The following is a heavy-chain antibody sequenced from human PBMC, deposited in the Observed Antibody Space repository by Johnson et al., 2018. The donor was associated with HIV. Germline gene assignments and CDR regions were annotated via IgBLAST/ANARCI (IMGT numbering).Heavy chain of an antibody. CDR2: ISYDGSNK. CDR1: GFTFSSYA. Sequence: QVQLVESGGGVVQPGRSLRLSCVASGFTFSSYAMHWVRQAPGKGLEWVAVISYDGSNKYYADSVKGRFTISRDNSKNTLYLQMNSLRAEDTAVYYCARGKYSGSFTSPDAFDIWGQGTMVTVSS. CDR3: ARGKYSGSFTSPDAFDI. V-gene: IGHV3-30*04. D-gene: IGHD1-26*01. J-gene: IGHJ3*02.